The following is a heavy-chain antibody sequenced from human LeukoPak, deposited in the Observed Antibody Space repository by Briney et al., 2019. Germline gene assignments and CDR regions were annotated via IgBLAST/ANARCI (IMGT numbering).Heavy chain of an antibody. Sequence: GGSLRLSCAASGFTFSSYAMGWVRQAPGKGLEWVSAISGSGGSTYYPDSVKGRFTVSRDNSKNTLYLQMNSLRAEDTAVYYCAKALPTVTIYYYYGMDVWGQGTTVTVSS. J-gene: IGHJ6*02. CDR3: AKALPTVTIYYYYGMDV. CDR1: GFTFSSYA. V-gene: IGHV3-23*01. D-gene: IGHD4-11*01. CDR2: ISGSGGST.